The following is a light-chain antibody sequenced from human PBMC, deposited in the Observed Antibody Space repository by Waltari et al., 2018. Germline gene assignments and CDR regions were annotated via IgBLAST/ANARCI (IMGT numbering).Light chain of an antibody. CDR1: SPTIGTGYD. Sequence: QSVLTQPPSVSGAPGQRVTISCTGSSPTIGTGYDVQGYQQHPVSAPNLLMFGNTKRPSGVPDRFSGSKSGASASLAITGLQAEDEAVYYCHSYDIGLTAWVFGGGTKLTVL. CDR3: HSYDIGLTAWV. CDR2: GNT. V-gene: IGLV1-40*01. J-gene: IGLJ3*02.